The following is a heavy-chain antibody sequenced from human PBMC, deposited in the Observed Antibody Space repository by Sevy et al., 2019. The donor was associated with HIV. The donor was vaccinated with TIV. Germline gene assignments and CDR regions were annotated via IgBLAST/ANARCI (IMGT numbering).Heavy chain of an antibody. Sequence: GGSLRLACAASGFTFSSYGMQWVRQAPGKGLEWVAVISYDGSNKYYADSVKGRFTISRDNSKNTLYLQMNSLRAEDTAVYYCAKGLGYCSGGSCYSLDYWGQGTLVTVSS. CDR1: GFTFSSYG. CDR2: ISYDGSNK. D-gene: IGHD2-15*01. CDR3: AKGLGYCSGGSCYSLDY. V-gene: IGHV3-30*18. J-gene: IGHJ4*02.